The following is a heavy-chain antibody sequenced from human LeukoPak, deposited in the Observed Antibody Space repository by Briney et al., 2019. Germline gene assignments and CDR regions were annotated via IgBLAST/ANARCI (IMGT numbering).Heavy chain of an antibody. D-gene: IGHD2-2*01. V-gene: IGHV3-48*03. CDR3: ARISTNTWYNFDY. Sequence: GGSLRPSCVASGFSFNNHEMNWVRQAPGKGLEWVSYISSGGGSIYYADSVKGRFTISRDNAKYSLYLQMNSLRAEDTAVYYCARISTNTWYNFDYWGQGTLVTVSS. CDR2: ISSGGGSI. J-gene: IGHJ4*02. CDR1: GFSFNNHE.